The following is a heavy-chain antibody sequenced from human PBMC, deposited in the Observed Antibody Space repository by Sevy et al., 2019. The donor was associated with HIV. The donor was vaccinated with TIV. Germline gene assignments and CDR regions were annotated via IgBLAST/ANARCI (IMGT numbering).Heavy chain of an antibody. Sequence: GGSLRLSCAASGFTFTNFPMHWVRQAPGRGLEWVAIISFNGNHEFYADSVKGRFTISRDNSKSTLYLQMNSLRREDTAVYYCVRTEGLTGGYEYWGQGTQVTVSS. J-gene: IGHJ4*02. CDR2: ISFNGNHE. D-gene: IGHD3-9*01. V-gene: IGHV3-30-3*01. CDR3: VRTEGLTGGYEY. CDR1: GFTFTNFP.